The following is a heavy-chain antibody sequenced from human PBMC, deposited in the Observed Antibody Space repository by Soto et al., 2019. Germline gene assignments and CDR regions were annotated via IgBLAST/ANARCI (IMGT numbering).Heavy chain of an antibody. CDR2: ISSSGSTI. CDR1: GFTFSDYY. D-gene: IGHD4-17*01. Sequence: VGSLRLSCAASGFTFSDYYMSWIRQAPGKGLEWVSYISSSGSTIYYADSVKGRFTISRDNAKNSLYLQMNSLRAEDTAVYYCARDPQTYGDPLFYYFDYWGQGTLVTVSS. J-gene: IGHJ4*02. CDR3: ARDPQTYGDPLFYYFDY. V-gene: IGHV3-11*01.